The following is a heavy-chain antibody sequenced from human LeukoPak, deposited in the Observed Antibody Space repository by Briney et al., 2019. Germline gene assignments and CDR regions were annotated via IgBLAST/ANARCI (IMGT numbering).Heavy chain of an antibody. V-gene: IGHV3-33*01. CDR3: ARDPYYYDSSGYY. D-gene: IGHD3-22*01. CDR1: GFTFSSYG. CDR2: IWYDGSNK. J-gene: IGHJ4*02. Sequence: PGRSLRLSCAASGFTFSSYGMHWVRQAPGKGLEWVAVIWYDGSNKYYADSVKGRFTISRDNSKNTLYLQMNSLRAEDTAVYYCARDPYYYDSSGYYWGQGTLVTVSS.